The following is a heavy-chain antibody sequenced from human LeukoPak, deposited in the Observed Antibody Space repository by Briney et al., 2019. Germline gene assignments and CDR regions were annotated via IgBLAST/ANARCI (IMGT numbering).Heavy chain of an antibody. CDR2: IKQDGGEK. CDR1: GFTFSSYW. V-gene: IGHV3-7*01. J-gene: IGHJ6*02. CDR3: ARDGRLHYYDSSGYYSYYYYYGMDV. D-gene: IGHD3-22*01. Sequence: GRSLRLSCAASGFTFSSYWMSWVRQAPGKGLEWVANIKQDGGEKYYVDSVKGRFTISRDNAKNSLYLQMNSLRAEDTAVYYCARDGRLHYYDSSGYYSYYYYYGMDVWGRGTTVTVSS.